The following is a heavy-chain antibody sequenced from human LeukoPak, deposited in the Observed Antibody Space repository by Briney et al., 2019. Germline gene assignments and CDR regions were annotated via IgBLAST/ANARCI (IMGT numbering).Heavy chain of an antibody. Sequence: PGRSLRLSCAASGFTFSSYAMHWVRQAPGEGLEWVAVISYDGSNKYYADSVKGRFTIPRDNSKNTLYLQMNSLRAEDTAVYYCARGPGAPGVDYWGQGTLVTVSS. CDR1: GFTFSSYA. V-gene: IGHV3-30-3*01. J-gene: IGHJ4*02. D-gene: IGHD1-26*01. CDR2: ISYDGSNK. CDR3: ARGPGAPGVDY.